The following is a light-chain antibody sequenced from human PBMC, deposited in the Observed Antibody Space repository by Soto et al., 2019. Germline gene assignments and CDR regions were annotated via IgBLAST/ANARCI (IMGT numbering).Light chain of an antibody. CDR1: QSISSY. V-gene: IGKV1-39*01. J-gene: IGKJ4*01. Sequence: SQSISSYLNWYQQKPGKAPKLLIYAASSLQSGVPSRFSGSGSGTDFTLTISSLQPEDFATYYCQQSYSTPLTFGGGTKVDIK. CDR2: AAS. CDR3: QQSYSTPLT.